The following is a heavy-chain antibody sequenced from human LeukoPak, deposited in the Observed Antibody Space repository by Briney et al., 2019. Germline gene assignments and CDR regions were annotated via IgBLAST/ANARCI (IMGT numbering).Heavy chain of an antibody. D-gene: IGHD2-2*01. Sequence: ASVKVSCKASGGTFSSYAISWVRQAPGQGLEWMGRIIPIFGTANYAQKFQGRVTITADKSTSTAYMGLSSLRSEDTAVYYCARAAGFGYCSSTSCYDHYYYYYMDVWGKGTTVTVSS. V-gene: IGHV1-69*06. CDR1: GGTFSSYA. CDR3: ARAAGFGYCSSTSCYDHYYYYYMDV. CDR2: IIPIFGTA. J-gene: IGHJ6*03.